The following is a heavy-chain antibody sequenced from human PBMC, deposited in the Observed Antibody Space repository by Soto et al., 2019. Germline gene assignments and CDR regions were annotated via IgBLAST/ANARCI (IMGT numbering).Heavy chain of an antibody. D-gene: IGHD5-12*01. CDR3: VSVVAIPGYPDN. J-gene: IGHJ4*02. V-gene: IGHV1-69*12. CDR1: GGTFSSYA. Sequence: QVQLVQSGAEVRQPASSVKVSCKTSGGTFSSYAISWVRQAPGQGLEWMGGIVPIVDTSTYAQKFQGRVTITADESTSTVYMELRSLRSDDTAVYYCVSVVAIPGYPDNWGQGTLVTVS. CDR2: IVPIVDTS.